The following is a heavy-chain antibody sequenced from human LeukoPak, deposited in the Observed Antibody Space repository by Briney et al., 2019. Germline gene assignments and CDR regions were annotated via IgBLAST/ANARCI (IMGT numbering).Heavy chain of an antibody. CDR3: TKDREPDSSFDFDY. J-gene: IGHJ4*01. V-gene: IGHV3-23*01. CDR1: GFTFSGYS. D-gene: IGHD3-22*01. CDR2: VWPKNDKT. Sequence: GGSLRLSCVASGFTFSGYSMGWVRQAPGRGLEWVSFVWPKNDKTYYADSVRGRFTISRDNSKNTLYLQMDSLRAEDTAIYYCTKDREPDSSFDFDYWGQGTVVTVSS.